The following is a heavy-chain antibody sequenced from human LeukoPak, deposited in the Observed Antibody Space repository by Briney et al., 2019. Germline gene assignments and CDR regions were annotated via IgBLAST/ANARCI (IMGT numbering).Heavy chain of an antibody. Sequence: AGGSLRLSCAASGFTFTTFWMNWVRQAPGGGLVWVSLINTDGRTTTYADSVKGRFTISRDNAKNTLYLQMNSLRAEDTALYYCAGGQMFTSGGFDDWGQGTLVTVSS. V-gene: IGHV3-74*01. D-gene: IGHD6-19*01. CDR1: GFTFTTFW. J-gene: IGHJ4*02. CDR3: AGGQMFTSGGFDD. CDR2: INTDGRTT.